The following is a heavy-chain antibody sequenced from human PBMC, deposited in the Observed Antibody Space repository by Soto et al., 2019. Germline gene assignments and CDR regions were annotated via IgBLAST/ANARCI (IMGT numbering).Heavy chain of an antibody. Sequence: GGSLRLSCAASGFTFSDHYMSWIRQAPGKGLEWVSYISTVGSYTNYADSVKGRFTISRDNAKNSLYLQMNSLRAEDTAMYYCARSSMIYYNYYFDYWGQGALVTVSS. V-gene: IGHV3-11*06. CDR3: ARSSMIYYNYYFDY. J-gene: IGHJ4*02. D-gene: IGHD3-10*01. CDR1: GFTFSDHY. CDR2: ISTVGSYT.